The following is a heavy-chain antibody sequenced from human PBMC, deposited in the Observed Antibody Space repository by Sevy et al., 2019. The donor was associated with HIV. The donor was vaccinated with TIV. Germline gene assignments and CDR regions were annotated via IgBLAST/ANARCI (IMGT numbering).Heavy chain of an antibody. V-gene: IGHV4-4*07. CDR2: IYTSGST. J-gene: IGHJ5*02. D-gene: IGHD3-22*01. CDR1: GGSISSYY. Sequence: SETLSLTCTVSGGSISSYYWSWIRQPAGKGLEWIGRIYTSGSTNYNPSLKSRVTMSVDTSKNQFSLKLSAVTAADTAVYYGARDEPTTYYYDSSGYPRGNWFDPWGQGTLVTVSS. CDR3: ARDEPTTYYYDSSGYPRGNWFDP.